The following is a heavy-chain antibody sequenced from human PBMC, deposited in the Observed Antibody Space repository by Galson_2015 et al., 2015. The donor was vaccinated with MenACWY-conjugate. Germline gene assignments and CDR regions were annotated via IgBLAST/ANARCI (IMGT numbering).Heavy chain of an antibody. V-gene: IGHV3-21*01. CDR2: ISSGSSYI. D-gene: IGHD3-22*01. CDR3: ARGKGSGSFPYYFDY. Sequence: SLRLSCAAAGFTFSLYSMNWVRQAPGKGLEWVSSISSGSSYIYYADSVKGRFTISRDNASNSLHLQLNSLRVEDTALYYCARGKGSGSFPYYFDYWGQGVMVAVSS. J-gene: IGHJ4*02. CDR1: GFTFSLYS.